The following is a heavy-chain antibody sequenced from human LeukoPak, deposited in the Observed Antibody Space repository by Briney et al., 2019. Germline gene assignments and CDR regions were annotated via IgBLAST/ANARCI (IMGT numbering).Heavy chain of an antibody. CDR1: GYTFTTYY. V-gene: IGHV1-46*01. CDR3: ARGEGYRVGAWWYFDY. D-gene: IGHD1-26*01. J-gene: IGHJ4*02. Sequence: ASVKVSCKASGYTFTTYYLHWVRQAPGQGLGWMGIINPNAGDTGYARKFLGRVTMTRDTSTSTVYMELSSLRSEDTAVYYCARGEGYRVGAWWYFDYWGQGTLVTVSS. CDR2: INPNAGDT.